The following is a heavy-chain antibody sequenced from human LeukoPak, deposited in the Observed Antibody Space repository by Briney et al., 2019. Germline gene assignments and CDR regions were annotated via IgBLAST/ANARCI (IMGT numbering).Heavy chain of an antibody. V-gene: IGHV3-7*01. CDR1: GFTFSSYW. Sequence: GGSPRLSCQGSGLEASGFTFSSYWMSWVRQAPGKGLEWVANINEDGNEKYYVDSVKGRFTISRDNAKKSLYLQMNSLRAEDTAAYYCAREEVWGQGALVAVS. J-gene: IGHJ4*02. CDR3: AREEV. CDR2: INEDGNEK.